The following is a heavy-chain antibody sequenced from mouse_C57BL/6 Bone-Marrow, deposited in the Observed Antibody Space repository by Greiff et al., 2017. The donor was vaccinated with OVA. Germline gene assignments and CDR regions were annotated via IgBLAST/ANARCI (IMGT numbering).Heavy chain of an antibody. J-gene: IGHJ3*01. V-gene: IGHV1-64*01. CDR2: IHPNSGST. Sequence: VQLQQPGAELVKPGASVTLSCKASGYTFTSYWMHWVKQRPGQGLEWIGLIHPNSGSTNYNEKFKSQATLTVDKSSSTAYMQLSSLTSEDSAVYDFAREIYYYGSSYVFFAYWGQGTLVTVSA. CDR1: GYTFTSYW. D-gene: IGHD1-1*01. CDR3: AREIYYYGSSYVFFAY.